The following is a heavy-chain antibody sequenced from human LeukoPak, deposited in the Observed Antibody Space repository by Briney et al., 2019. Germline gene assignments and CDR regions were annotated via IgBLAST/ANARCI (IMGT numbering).Heavy chain of an antibody. CDR3: ARNIRYSGYDL. V-gene: IGHV4-39*07. CDR1: GGSISRSSHY. CDR2: VYFSGST. J-gene: IGHJ4*02. Sequence: PETLSLTCTVSGGSISRSSHYWGWIRQPPGKGLEWIGSVYFSGSTYYNPSLKSRVTISVDPSENQFSLKLSSVTAADTAMYYCARNIRYSGYDLWGQGTLVTVSS. D-gene: IGHD5-12*01.